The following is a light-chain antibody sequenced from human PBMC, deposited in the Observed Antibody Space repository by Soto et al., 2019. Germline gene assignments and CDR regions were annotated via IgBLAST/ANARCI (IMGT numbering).Light chain of an antibody. Sequence: EIVLTQSPGTLSLSPGERATLSCRASQSVSSSYLAWCQQKPGQAPRLLIYDASNRATGIPARFSGSGSGTDFTLTISSLEPEDFAVYYCQQRSNWPLTFGGGTKVDIK. CDR3: QQRSNWPLT. V-gene: IGKV3-11*01. CDR1: QSVSSSY. CDR2: DAS. J-gene: IGKJ4*01.